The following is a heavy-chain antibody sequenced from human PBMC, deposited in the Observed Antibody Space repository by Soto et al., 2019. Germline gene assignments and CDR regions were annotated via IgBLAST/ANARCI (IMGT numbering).Heavy chain of an antibody. CDR2: ISYDGSNK. V-gene: IGHV3-30*18. Sequence: QVQLVESGGGVVQPGRSLRLSCAASGFTFSSYGMHWVRQAPGKGLEWVAVISYDGSNKYYADSVKGRFTISRDNSKNTLYLQMSSLRAEDTAVYYCAKDGGRAICGVVTYYYGMDVWGQGTTVTVSS. D-gene: IGHD3-3*01. J-gene: IGHJ6*02. CDR3: AKDGGRAICGVVTYYYGMDV. CDR1: GFTFSSYG.